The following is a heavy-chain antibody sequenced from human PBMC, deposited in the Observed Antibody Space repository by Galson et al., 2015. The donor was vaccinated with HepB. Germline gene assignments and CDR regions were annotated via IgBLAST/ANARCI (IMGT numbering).Heavy chain of an antibody. CDR1: GGSVSSGRYY. D-gene: IGHD3-22*01. J-gene: IGHJ4*02. CDR2: IYYSGRT. V-gene: IGHV4-61*01. CDR3: ARDLGLPEDPMIVGS. Sequence: ETLSLTCPVSGGSVSSGRYYWSWIRQPPGKGLEWIGYIYYSGRTNYNPTLKSRVTISVDRSKNQFSLKLSSVTAADTAVYYCARDLGLPEDPMIVGSWGQGTLVNVSP.